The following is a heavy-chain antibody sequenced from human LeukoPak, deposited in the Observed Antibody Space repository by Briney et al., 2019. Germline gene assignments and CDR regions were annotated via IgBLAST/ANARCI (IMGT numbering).Heavy chain of an antibody. D-gene: IGHD3-10*01. J-gene: IGHJ6*02. CDR3: ARDYGYYGSGTRHYYYYGMDV. CDR1: GGSISSYY. CDR2: IYYSGST. Sequence: SETLSLTCTVSGGSISSYYWSWIRQPPGKGLEWIGYIYYSGSTNHNPSLKSRVTISVDTSKNQFSLKLSSVTAADTAVYYCARDYGYYGSGTRHYYYYGMDVWGQGTTVTVSS. V-gene: IGHV4-59*01.